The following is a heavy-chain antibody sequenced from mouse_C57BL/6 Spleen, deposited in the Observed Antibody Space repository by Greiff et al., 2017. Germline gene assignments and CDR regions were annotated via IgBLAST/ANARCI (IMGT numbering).Heavy chain of an antibody. J-gene: IGHJ1*03. V-gene: IGHV5-9*01. D-gene: IGHD1-1*01. Sequence: EVKVVESGGGLVKPGGSLKLSCAASGFTFSSYTMSWVRQTPEKRLEWVATISGGGGNTYYPDSVKGRFTISRDNAKNTLYLQMSSLRSEDTALYYCARFYYYGSSYDWYFDVWGTGTTVTVSS. CDR1: GFTFSSYT. CDR2: ISGGGGNT. CDR3: ARFYYYGSSYDWYFDV.